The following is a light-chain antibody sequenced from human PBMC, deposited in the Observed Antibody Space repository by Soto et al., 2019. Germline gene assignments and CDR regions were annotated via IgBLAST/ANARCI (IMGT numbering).Light chain of an antibody. CDR3: GPWDSSLSAVV. J-gene: IGLJ2*01. CDR2: DNN. V-gene: IGLV1-51*01. Sequence: QSVLTQPPSVSAAPGQKVTISCSGSSSNIGNNYVSWYQQLPGTAPKLLIYDNNKRPSGIPDRFSGSKSGTSATLGITGLQTGDEGDYYCGPWDSSLSAVVFGGGNKVTVL. CDR1: SSNIGNNY.